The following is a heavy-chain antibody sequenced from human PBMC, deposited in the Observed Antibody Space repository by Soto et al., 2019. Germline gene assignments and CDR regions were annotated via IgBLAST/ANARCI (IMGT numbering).Heavy chain of an antibody. CDR1: GFTLSSHG. Sequence: GGSLRLSCAASGFTLSSHGMHWVRQAPGKGLEWVAVLSHDGSNKFYAVSVEGRFTISRDDSKNTLYLQMNSLRAEDTAMYYCAKENTFADYWGQGTLVTVSS. V-gene: IGHV3-30*18. CDR2: LSHDGSNK. J-gene: IGHJ4*02. D-gene: IGHD2-2*02. CDR3: AKENTFADY.